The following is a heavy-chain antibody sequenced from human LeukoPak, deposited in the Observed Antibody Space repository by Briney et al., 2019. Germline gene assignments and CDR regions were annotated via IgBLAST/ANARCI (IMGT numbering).Heavy chain of an antibody. D-gene: IGHD4-11*01. CDR1: GFTFSNSA. J-gene: IGHJ6*02. Sequence: PGGSLRLSCAVSGFTFSNSAMSWVRQAPGKGLEWVSAIRGSGDSTFYADSVRGRFTVSRDNSKNRLYLQMSSLRAEDTAVYYCARSPTYYYGMDVWGQGTTVTVSS. CDR2: IRGSGDST. V-gene: IGHV3-23*01. CDR3: ARSPTYYYGMDV.